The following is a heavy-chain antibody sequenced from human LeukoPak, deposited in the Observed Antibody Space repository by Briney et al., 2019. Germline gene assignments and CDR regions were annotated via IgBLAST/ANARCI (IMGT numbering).Heavy chain of an antibody. J-gene: IGHJ4*02. Sequence: ETLSLTCTVSGGSISSYYWSWIRQPPGKGLEWVSAVSGSGGSTYYADSVKGRFTISRDNSKNTLYLQMNSLRAEDTAVYYCAKPYPLSTLRVYFDYWGQGTLVTVSS. CDR3: AKPYPLSTLRVYFDY. D-gene: IGHD2/OR15-2a*01. CDR2: VSGSGGST. CDR1: GGSISSYY. V-gene: IGHV3-23*01.